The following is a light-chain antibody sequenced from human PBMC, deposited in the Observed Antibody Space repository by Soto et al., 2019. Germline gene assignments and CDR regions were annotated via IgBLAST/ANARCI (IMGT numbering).Light chain of an antibody. V-gene: IGKV3-11*01. CDR2: GAS. CDR1: QSVASY. Sequence: EMVLTQSPATLSVSPGERATLSCRASQSVASYLAWYHQKPGQAPRLLIYGASTRATGVPARFSGSGSGTEFTLTISSLEPEDFAVYYCQQRNSWPPTFTFGQGTRLEI. J-gene: IGKJ5*01. CDR3: QQRNSWPPTFT.